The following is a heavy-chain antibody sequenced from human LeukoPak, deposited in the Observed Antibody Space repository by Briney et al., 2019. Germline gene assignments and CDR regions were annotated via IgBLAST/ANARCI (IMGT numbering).Heavy chain of an antibody. CDR1: GDSISSSSHY. V-gene: IGHV4-39*01. J-gene: IGHJ4*02. CDR2: IYYSGTT. Sequence: PSETLSLTCTVSGDSISSSSHYWGWIGQPPGKGLEWIGSIYYSGTTYYNPSLKSRVTISVDTSKNQFSLKLRSVTAADTAVYYCARHGSNWYDFDYWGQGTLVTVSS. CDR3: ARHGSNWYDFDY. D-gene: IGHD6-13*01.